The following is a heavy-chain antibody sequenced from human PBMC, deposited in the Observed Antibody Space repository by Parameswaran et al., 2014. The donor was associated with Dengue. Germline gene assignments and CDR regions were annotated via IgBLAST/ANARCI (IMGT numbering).Heavy chain of an antibody. Sequence: SWVRQAPGQGLEWMGWINSYNGDTNYAQKLQGRVTMTTDTSTSTAYMELRSLRSDDTAVYYCARDGGDYSFDYWGQGTLVTVS. V-gene: IGHV1-18*01. D-gene: IGHD2-21*02. CDR2: INSYNGDT. CDR3: ARDGGDYSFDY. J-gene: IGHJ4*02.